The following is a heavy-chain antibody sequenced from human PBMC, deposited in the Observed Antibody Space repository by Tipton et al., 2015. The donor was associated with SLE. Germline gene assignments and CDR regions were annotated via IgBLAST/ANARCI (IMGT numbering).Heavy chain of an antibody. Sequence: GLVKPSETLSLTCSVSGGSISSSSYYWTWIRQPPGKGLEWIGYVSYSGTTNYNPSLKSRVTISVDTAKNQFSLKLTSVTAGDTAVYYCARGMVTWRGAIVGVVVWGQGTTVNVSS. V-gene: IGHV4-61*05. J-gene: IGHJ6*02. CDR1: GGSISSSSYY. D-gene: IGHD2-21*02. CDR3: ARGMVTWRGAIVGVVV. CDR2: VSYSGTT.